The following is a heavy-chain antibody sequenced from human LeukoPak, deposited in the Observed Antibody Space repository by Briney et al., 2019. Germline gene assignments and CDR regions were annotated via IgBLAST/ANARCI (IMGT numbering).Heavy chain of an antibody. CDR1: GGSINSYY. CDR2: IYYSGST. D-gene: IGHD2-8*01. Sequence: SETLSLTCIVSGGSINSYYWSWIRQPPGKGLEWIGYIYYSGSTNYNPSLKSRVNISRDTSKNQFSLKLRSVTAADTAVYYCTSGGMVSGDYWGHGTLVTVSS. J-gene: IGHJ4*01. CDR3: TSGGMVSGDY. V-gene: IGHV4-59*01.